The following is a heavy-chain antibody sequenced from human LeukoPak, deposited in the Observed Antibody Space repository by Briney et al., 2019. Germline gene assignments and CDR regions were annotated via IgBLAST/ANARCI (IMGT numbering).Heavy chain of an antibody. Sequence: TSVKVSFKASGFTFTSSAMQWVRQARGQRLEWIGWIVVGSGNTNYAQKFQERVTITRDMSTSRAYMELSSLRSEDTAVYYCAAVQVGANYYFGYWGQGTLVTVSS. CDR1: GFTFTSSA. V-gene: IGHV1-58*02. J-gene: IGHJ4*02. CDR2: IVVGSGNT. CDR3: AAVQVGANYYFGY. D-gene: IGHD1-26*01.